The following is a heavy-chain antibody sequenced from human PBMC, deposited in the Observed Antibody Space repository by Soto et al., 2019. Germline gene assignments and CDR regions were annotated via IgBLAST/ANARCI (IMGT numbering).Heavy chain of an antibody. Sequence: GASVKVSCRASGGTFSSYAISWVRQAPGQGLEWMGGIIPIFGTANYAQKFQGRVTITADESTSTAYMQLSSLRSEDTAVYYCARALEDSSGCRPYYYYGMDVWGQGTTVTVSS. J-gene: IGHJ6*02. V-gene: IGHV1-69*13. CDR2: IIPIFGTA. CDR1: GGTFSSYA. D-gene: IGHD3-22*01. CDR3: ARALEDSSGCRPYYYYGMDV.